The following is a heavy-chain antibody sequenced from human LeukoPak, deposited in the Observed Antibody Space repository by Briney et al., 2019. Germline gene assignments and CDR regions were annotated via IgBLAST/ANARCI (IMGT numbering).Heavy chain of an antibody. CDR2: TSSDLNVK. CDR1: GFTFRNYV. CDR3: AREGYYGSGSPPSLYFDY. J-gene: IGHJ4*02. Sequence: GGSLRLSCAASGFTFRNYVIHWVRQAPGKGLEWVAVTSSDLNVKLYADSVKGRFTFSRDNSRSTLYLQMNSLRPEDTAIYYCAREGYYGSGSPPSLYFDYWGQGTLVTVSS. V-gene: IGHV3-30-3*01. D-gene: IGHD3-10*01.